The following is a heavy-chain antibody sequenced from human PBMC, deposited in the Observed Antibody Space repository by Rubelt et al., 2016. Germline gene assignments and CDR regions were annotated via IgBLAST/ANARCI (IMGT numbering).Heavy chain of an antibody. J-gene: IGHJ4*02. Sequence: QVQLQQWGTGLLKPSETLSLTCSVSGGSITTYYWSWIRQPPGKGLEWIGYIYHSGSTNTSPSLNSRVTISLDTSKNQLSLNLRSVTAADTAVYYCATTTDGRFGGLDNWGQGTLVTVSS. V-gene: IGHV4-59*01. D-gene: IGHD3-16*01. CDR1: GGSITTYY. CDR2: IYHSGST. CDR3: ATTTDGRFGGLDN.